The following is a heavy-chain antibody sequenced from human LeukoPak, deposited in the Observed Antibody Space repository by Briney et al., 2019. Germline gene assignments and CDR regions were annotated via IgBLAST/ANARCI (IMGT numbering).Heavy chain of an antibody. CDR3: ARHVGYYDSSGYPDY. V-gene: IGHV5-51*01. D-gene: IGHD3-22*01. Sequence: GESLKISCKGSGYSFTSYWIGWVRQMPGKGLEWMGIIYLGDSDTRYSPSFQGQVTISADKSISTAYLQWSSLKASDTAMYYCARHVGYYDSSGYPDYWGQGTLVTVSS. J-gene: IGHJ4*02. CDR2: IYLGDSDT. CDR1: GYSFTSYW.